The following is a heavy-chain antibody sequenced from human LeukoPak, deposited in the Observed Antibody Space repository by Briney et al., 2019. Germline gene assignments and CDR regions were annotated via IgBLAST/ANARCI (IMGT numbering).Heavy chain of an antibody. CDR2: ISGSGYYS. CDR3: AKGGPTGSNYFDF. D-gene: IGHD1-26*01. Sequence: GGSLRLSCTTSGFNFSAYTMNWVRQAPGKGLEWVSVISGSGYYSYYADSVKGRFTVSRDNSKTTLYLQMNSLRADDTAVYYCAKGGPTGSNYFDFWGQGTLVTVSS. V-gene: IGHV3-23*01. CDR1: GFNFSAYT. J-gene: IGHJ4*02.